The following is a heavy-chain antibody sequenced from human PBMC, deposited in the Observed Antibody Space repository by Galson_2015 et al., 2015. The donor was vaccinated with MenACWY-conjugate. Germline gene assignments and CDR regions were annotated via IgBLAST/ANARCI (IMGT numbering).Heavy chain of an antibody. CDR1: GYTFTTFA. D-gene: IGHD5-12*01. Sequence: SVKVSCKASGYTFTTFAVHWVRQAPGQRLEWMGRIIPILGITNYAQKFLGRVTITADKSTNTAYMELSSLRSEATAVYHCARDIVTTLNPIEYSYHAMDVWGQGTTVTVSS. V-gene: IGHV1-69*04. CDR3: ARDIVTTLNPIEYSYHAMDV. J-gene: IGHJ6*02. CDR2: IIPILGIT.